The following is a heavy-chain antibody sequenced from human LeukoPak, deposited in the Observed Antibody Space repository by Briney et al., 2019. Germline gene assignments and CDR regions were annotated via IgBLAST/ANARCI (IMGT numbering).Heavy chain of an antibody. V-gene: IGHV3-7*01. D-gene: IGHD3-9*01. J-gene: IGHJ4*02. CDR3: ARNGYDILTGYYPYYFDY. CDR1: GFTFSSYW. CDR2: IKQDGSEI. Sequence: GGSLRLSCAASGFTFSSYWMSWVRQAPGKGLEWVANIKQDGSEIYYVDSVKGRFTISRDNAKNSLYLQMNSLRAEDTAVCYCARNGYDILTGYYPYYFDYWGQGTLVTVSS.